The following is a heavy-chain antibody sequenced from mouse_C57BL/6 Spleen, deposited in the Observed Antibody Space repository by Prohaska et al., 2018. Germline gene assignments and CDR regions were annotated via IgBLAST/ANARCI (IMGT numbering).Heavy chain of an antibody. Sequence: ISCKASGYSFTSYYIHWVKQRPGQGLEWIGWIYPGSGNTKYNEKFKGEATLTADTSSSTAYMQLSSLTSEDSAVYYCARWGTAQAPFDYWGQGTTLTVSS. D-gene: IGHD3-2*02. CDR2: IYPGSGNT. V-gene: IGHV1-66*01. J-gene: IGHJ2*01. CDR3: ARWGTAQAPFDY. CDR1: GYSFTSYY.